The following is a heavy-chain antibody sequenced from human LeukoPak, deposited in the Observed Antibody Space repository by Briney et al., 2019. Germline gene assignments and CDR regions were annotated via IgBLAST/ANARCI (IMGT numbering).Heavy chain of an antibody. CDR1: GYRFTSYW. Sequence: RRESLKISCEGSGYRFTSYWITWVRQMPGKGLEWLGRIDPGASYTNYNPSIQGHVSISFDKSISTAYLQWSSLKASDTAMYYCARGAYTYDYWGQGTLVTVSS. CDR2: IDPGASYT. D-gene: IGHD5-18*01. CDR3: ARGAYTYDY. J-gene: IGHJ4*02. V-gene: IGHV5-10-1*01.